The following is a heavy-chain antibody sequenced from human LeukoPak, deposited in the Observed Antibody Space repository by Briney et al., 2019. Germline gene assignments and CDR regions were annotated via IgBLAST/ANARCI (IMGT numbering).Heavy chain of an antibody. Sequence: GGSLRLSCAASGFTFSSYSMNWVRQAPGKGLEWVAVISYDGANKYFVDSVTGRFTISRDNSKNTLYLQMNSLRADDTAVYYCARERVPSGKFRPQSYFDYWGQGTLVTVSS. CDR1: GFTFSSYS. J-gene: IGHJ4*02. CDR3: ARERVPSGKFRPQSYFDY. CDR2: ISYDGANK. V-gene: IGHV3-30*03. D-gene: IGHD1-26*01.